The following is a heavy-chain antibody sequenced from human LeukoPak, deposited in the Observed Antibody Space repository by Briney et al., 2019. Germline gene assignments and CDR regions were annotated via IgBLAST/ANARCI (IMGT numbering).Heavy chain of an antibody. CDR2: IYYSGST. V-gene: IGHV4-59*01. CDR3: ARSVLGYSYGLHIDY. J-gene: IGHJ4*02. D-gene: IGHD5-18*01. CDR1: GGSISSYY. Sequence: SETLSLTCTVSGGSISSYYWSWIRQPPGKGLEWIGYIYYSGSTNYNPSLKSRVTISVDTSKNQFSLKLSSLTAADTAVYYCARSVLGYSYGLHIDYWGQGTLVTVSS.